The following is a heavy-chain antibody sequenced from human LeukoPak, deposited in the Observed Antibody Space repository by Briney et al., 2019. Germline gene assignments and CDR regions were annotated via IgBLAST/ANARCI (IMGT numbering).Heavy chain of an antibody. CDR3: ARGLRRSYIDQKNRRRCSSTSCYSHPFDP. J-gene: IGHJ5*02. V-gene: IGHV4-34*01. CDR2: INDSGSP. Sequence: SETLSLTCAVYGGSSRGYYWNWLWIRQSPGKGLEWIGEINDSGSPNYNPSLKSRVTISENKSLNQFSLRLSSVTAADTAVYYCARGLRRSYIDQKNRRRCSSTSCYSHPFDPWGQGTLVTVSS. D-gene: IGHD2-2*01. CDR1: GGSSRGYY.